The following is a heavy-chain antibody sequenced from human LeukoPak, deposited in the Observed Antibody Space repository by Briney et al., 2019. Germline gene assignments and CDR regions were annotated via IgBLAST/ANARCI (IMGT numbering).Heavy chain of an antibody. D-gene: IGHD4-17*01. V-gene: IGHV3-53*01. CDR1: GFTVSTNY. J-gene: IGHJ4*02. CDR2: IYSGGST. Sequence: GGSLRLSCVVSGFTVSTNYMSWVRQAPGKGLKWVSLIYSGGSTYYADSVKGRFTISRDNSKNTLYLQMNSLRAEDTAVYYCARVSPNTVTTLQYFDYWGQGTLVTVSS. CDR3: ARVSPNTVTTLQYFDY.